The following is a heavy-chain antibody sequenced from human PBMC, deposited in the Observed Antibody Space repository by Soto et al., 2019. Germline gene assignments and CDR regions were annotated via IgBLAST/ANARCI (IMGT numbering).Heavy chain of an antibody. CDR2: ISWNAGSL. D-gene: IGHD3-3*01. J-gene: IGHJ6*02. V-gene: IGHV3-9*01. Sequence: EVQLLESGGGLVQPGRSLRLSCAASGFNFDDYAMHWVRQVPGKGLEWVASISWNAGSLGYVDSVKGRFTISRDNAKNSLFLQMNSLRAEDTAVYYCARGVGSSTIFGVVLPHVRYGMDVWGQGTTVTVSS. CDR1: GFNFDDYA. CDR3: ARGVGSSTIFGVVLPHVRYGMDV.